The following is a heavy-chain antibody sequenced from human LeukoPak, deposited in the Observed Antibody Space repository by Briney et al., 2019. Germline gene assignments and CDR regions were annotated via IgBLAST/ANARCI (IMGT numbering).Heavy chain of an antibody. CDR3: ARDQAAAGTLDY. Sequence: GRSLRLSCAASGFTFSSYAMHWVRQAPGKGLEWVAVISYDGSNKYYADSVKGRFTISRDNSKNTLYLQMNSLRAEDTAVYYCARDQAAAGTLDYWGQGTLVTVSS. CDR2: ISYDGSNK. J-gene: IGHJ4*02. V-gene: IGHV3-30-3*01. D-gene: IGHD6-13*01. CDR1: GFTFSSYA.